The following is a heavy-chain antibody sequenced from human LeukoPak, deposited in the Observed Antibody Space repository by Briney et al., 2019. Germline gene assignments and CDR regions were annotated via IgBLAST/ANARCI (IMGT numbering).Heavy chain of an antibody. D-gene: IGHD6-6*01. CDR2: ISAGGGGT. V-gene: IGHV3-23*01. CDR3: VKTFQYSSNWYDY. CDR1: GFTFGSHA. J-gene: IGHJ5*01. Sequence: GGSLRLSCATSGFTFGSHAMSWVRQAPGKGLGWVSSISAGGGGTSYADSVKGRITISRDNSKNTVYLQMNSLRAEDTAVYFCVKTFQYSSNWYDYWGQGTLVTVSS.